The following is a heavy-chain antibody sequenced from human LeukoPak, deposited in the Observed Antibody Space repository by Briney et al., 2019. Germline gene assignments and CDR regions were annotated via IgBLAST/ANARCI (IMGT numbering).Heavy chain of an antibody. J-gene: IGHJ3*02. CDR3: AAERLASSGWYFAFDI. CDR2: IVVGSDNT. Sequence: SVKVSCKASGFTFTSSAVQWVRQARGQRLEWIGWIVVGSDNTNHAQKFQDRVTFTRDMSTSTAYMDLSSLRSEDTAVYYCAAERLASSGWYFAFDIWGQGTMVTVSS. V-gene: IGHV1-58*01. D-gene: IGHD6-19*01. CDR1: GFTFTSSA.